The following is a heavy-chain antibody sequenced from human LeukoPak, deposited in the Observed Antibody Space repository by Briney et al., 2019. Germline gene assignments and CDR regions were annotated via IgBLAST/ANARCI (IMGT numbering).Heavy chain of an antibody. CDR1: GGSISSGGYY. V-gene: IGHV4-39*07. D-gene: IGHD6-13*01. J-gene: IGHJ3*02. CDR3: ARDLKAAAGNHDAFDI. Sequence: PSETLSLTCTVSGGSISSGGYYWGWIRQPPGKGLEWIGSIYHSGSTYYNPSLKSRVTISVDTSKNQFSLKLSSVTAADTAVYYCARDLKAAAGNHDAFDIWGQGTMVTVSS. CDR2: IYHSGST.